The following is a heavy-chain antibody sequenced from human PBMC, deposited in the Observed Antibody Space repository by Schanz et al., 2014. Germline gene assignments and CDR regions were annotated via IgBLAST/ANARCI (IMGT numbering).Heavy chain of an antibody. CDR2: INPSGVST. Sequence: QVHLVQSGAEVKKPGASVKVSCKASGYIFTSYSMHWVRQAPGQGLEWLGIINPSGVSTSSAQEFQGRVTMTRDTSVNTAYLDLSSLTSDDTAVYYCARGDVNWFDPWGQGTLVTVSS. J-gene: IGHJ5*02. V-gene: IGHV1-46*01. CDR1: GYIFTSYS. CDR3: ARGDVNWFDP.